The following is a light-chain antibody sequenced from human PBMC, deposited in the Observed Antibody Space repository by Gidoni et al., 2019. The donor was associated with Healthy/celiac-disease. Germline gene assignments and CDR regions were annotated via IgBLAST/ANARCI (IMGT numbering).Light chain of an antibody. V-gene: IGKV1-9*01. CDR1: QGISSY. CDR2: AAS. J-gene: IGKJ4*01. Sequence: IQLTQSTSSLSASVGDRVTITCRASQGISSYLAWYQQKPGKAPKLLIYAASTLQSGVQSRFSGSGSGTDFTLTISSLQPEDFATYYCQQLNSYFSLTFGGGTKVEIK. CDR3: QQLNSYFSLT.